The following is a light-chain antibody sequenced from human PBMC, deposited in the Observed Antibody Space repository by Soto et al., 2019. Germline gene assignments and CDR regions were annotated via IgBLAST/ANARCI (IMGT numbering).Light chain of an antibody. V-gene: IGLV4-60*02. CDR1: SGHSSYI. CDR2: LEGSGSY. CDR3: ETWDSNIHWV. Sequence: QPVLTQSSSASASLGSSVNLTCTLSSGHSSYIIAWHQQQPGKAPRYLMKLEGSGSYNQGSGVPDRFSGSSSGADRYLIISTLQFEDEADYYCETWDSNIHWVFGGGTKLTVL. J-gene: IGLJ3*02.